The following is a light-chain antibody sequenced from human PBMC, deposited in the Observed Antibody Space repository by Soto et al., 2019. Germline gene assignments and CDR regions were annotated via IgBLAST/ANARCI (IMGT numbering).Light chain of an antibody. CDR2: GAS. CDR1: QSINSD. V-gene: IGKV3-15*01. Sequence: EIVMTQSPATLSVSPGERATLSCRASQSINSDSAWYQQKPGQAPRLLIYGASTRATDIPARISGSGSGTDFTLTISSLQSEDFAVYYCQQYNKWPPQYTFGQGTKLEIK. CDR3: QQYNKWPPQYT. J-gene: IGKJ2*01.